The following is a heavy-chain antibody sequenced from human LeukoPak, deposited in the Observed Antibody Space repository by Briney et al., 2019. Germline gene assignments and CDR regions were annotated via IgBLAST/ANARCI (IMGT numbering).Heavy chain of an antibody. J-gene: IGHJ4*02. CDR3: ARRRRDAVQWLPFDH. V-gene: IGHV1-18*01. CDR2: ISGYNGDT. D-gene: IGHD6-19*01. CDR1: GYTFTSQG. Sequence: ASVKVSCKASGYTFTSQGFGWVRQAPGQGLEWMGWISGYNGDTNYAQKFQGRVTMTIDTSTNTAYMELRSLRSDDTAVYYCARRRRDAVQWLPFDHWGQGTLVTVSS.